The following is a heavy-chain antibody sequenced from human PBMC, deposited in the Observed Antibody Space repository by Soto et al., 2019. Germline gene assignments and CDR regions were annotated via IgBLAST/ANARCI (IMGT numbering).Heavy chain of an antibody. J-gene: IGHJ5*02. CDR2: INHSGST. CDR1: GGSFSGYY. Sequence: SETLSLTCAVYGGSFSGYYWSWIRQPPGKGLEWIGEINHSGSTNYNPSLKSRVTISVDTSKNQFSLKLSSVTAADTAVYYCARDRVYNWRMYNWFDPWGQGTLVTVSS. V-gene: IGHV4-34*01. CDR3: ARDRVYNWRMYNWFDP. D-gene: IGHD1-20*01.